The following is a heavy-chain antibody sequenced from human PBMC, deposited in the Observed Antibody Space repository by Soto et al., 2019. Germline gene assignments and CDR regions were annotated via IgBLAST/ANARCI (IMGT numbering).Heavy chain of an antibody. CDR3: ARGYYAILNGYYDLFDY. D-gene: IGHD3-9*01. CDR1: GGSFSGYY. CDR2: INHSGST. V-gene: IGHV4-34*01. Sequence: SETLSLTCAVYGGSFSGYYWSWIRQPPGKGLEWIGEINHSGSTNYNPSLKSRVTISVDTSKNQFSLKLSSVTAADTAVYYCARGYYAILNGYYDLFDYWGQGTLVTVSS. J-gene: IGHJ4*02.